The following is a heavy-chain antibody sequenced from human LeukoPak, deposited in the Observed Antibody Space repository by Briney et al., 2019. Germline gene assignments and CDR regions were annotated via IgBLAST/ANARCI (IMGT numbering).Heavy chain of an antibody. J-gene: IGHJ5*02. V-gene: IGHV3-30*03. D-gene: IGHD3-22*01. Sequence: TGRSLRLSCAASGFTFSRYGMHWVRQAPGKGLEWVAVISYDGSNKYYADSVKGRFTISRDNSKNTLYLQMNSLRAEDTAVYYCARDLVVAGLVPWGQGTLVLVSS. CDR2: ISYDGSNK. CDR1: GFTFSRYG. CDR3: ARDLVVAGLVP.